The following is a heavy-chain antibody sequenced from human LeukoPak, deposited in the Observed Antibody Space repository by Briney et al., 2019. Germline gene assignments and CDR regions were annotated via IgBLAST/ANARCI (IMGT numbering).Heavy chain of an antibody. V-gene: IGHV3-23*01. CDR3: AKDDVPSNWGALGLFDY. Sequence: GGSVRLSCAASGFAFSSYAMSWVRQAPGKGLEWVSGISGSGDSTYYADSVKGRFTISRDNSKNTLYLQMNSLRAEDTAVYYCAKDDVPSNWGALGLFDYWGQGTLVTVSS. J-gene: IGHJ4*02. CDR2: ISGSGDST. D-gene: IGHD7-27*01. CDR1: GFAFSSYA.